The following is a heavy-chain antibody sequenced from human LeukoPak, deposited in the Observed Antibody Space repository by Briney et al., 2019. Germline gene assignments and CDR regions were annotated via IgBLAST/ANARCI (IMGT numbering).Heavy chain of an antibody. V-gene: IGHV4-31*03. CDR2: IYYSGST. J-gene: IGHJ6*02. Sequence: SQTLSLTCTVPGGSISSGGYYWSWIRQHPGKGLEWIGYIYYSGSTYYNPSLKSRVTISVDTSKNQFSLKLSSVTAADTAVYYCARGLRYCTNGVCYYYYGMDVWGQGTTVTVSS. D-gene: IGHD2-8*01. CDR3: ARGLRYCTNGVCYYYYGMDV. CDR1: GGSISSGGYY.